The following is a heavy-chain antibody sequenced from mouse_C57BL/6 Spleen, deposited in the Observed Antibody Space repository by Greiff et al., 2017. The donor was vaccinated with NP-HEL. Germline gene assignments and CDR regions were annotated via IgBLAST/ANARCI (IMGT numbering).Heavy chain of an antibody. CDR3: ARGDSADYKTWFAY. V-gene: IGHV1-80*01. Sequence: QVQLQQSGAELVKPGASVKISCKASGYAFSSYWMNWVKQRPGKGLEWIGQIYPGDGDTNYNGKFKGKATLTADKSSSTAYMQLISLTSEDSAVYFCARGDSADYKTWFAYWGQGTLVTVSA. CDR2: IYPGDGDT. CDR1: GYAFSSYW. J-gene: IGHJ3*01. D-gene: IGHD3-2*02.